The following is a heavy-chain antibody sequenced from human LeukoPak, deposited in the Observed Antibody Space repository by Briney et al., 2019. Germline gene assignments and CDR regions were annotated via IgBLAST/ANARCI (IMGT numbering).Heavy chain of an antibody. J-gene: IGHJ4*02. D-gene: IGHD6-13*01. Sequence: SGPTLVNPTQTLTLTCTFSGFSLSTSGMRVSWIRQPPGKALEWLARFDWDDDKFYSTSLKTRLTISKDTSKNQVVLTMTNMDPVDTATYYCARIKPMYSSSWYDYFDYWGQGTLVTVSS. CDR2: FDWDDDK. CDR1: GFSLSTSGMR. CDR3: ARIKPMYSSSWYDYFDY. V-gene: IGHV2-70*04.